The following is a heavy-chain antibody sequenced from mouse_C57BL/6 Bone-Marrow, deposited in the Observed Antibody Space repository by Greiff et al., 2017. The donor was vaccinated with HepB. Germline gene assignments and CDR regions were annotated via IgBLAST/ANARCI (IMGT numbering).Heavy chain of an antibody. V-gene: IGHV14-3*01. CDR2: IDPANGNT. Sequence: EVKLVESVAELVRPGASVKLSCTASGFNIKNTYMHWVKQRPEQGLEWIGRIDPANGNTKYAPKFQGKATITADTSSNTAYLQLSSLTSEDTAIYYCARFEIDYGSSLYYFDYWGQGTTLTVSS. J-gene: IGHJ2*01. D-gene: IGHD1-1*01. CDR1: GFNIKNTY. CDR3: ARFEIDYGSSLYYFDY.